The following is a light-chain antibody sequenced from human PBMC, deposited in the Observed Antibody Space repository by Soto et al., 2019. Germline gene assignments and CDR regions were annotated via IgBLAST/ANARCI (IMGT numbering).Light chain of an antibody. CDR3: QQYGSSLLWT. CDR1: QSVSSSY. Sequence: EIVLTQSPGTLSLSPGERATLSCRASQSVSSSYLAWYQQKPGQAPRLLIYGASSRATGIPDRFSGSGSGTDFTLTISRLEPEDFAVYYCQQYGSSLLWTFGQGTKLAIK. J-gene: IGKJ2*02. V-gene: IGKV3-20*01. CDR2: GAS.